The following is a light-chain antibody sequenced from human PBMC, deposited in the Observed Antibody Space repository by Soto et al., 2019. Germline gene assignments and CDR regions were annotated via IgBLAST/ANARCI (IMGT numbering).Light chain of an antibody. CDR2: EVS. CDR1: SSDVGGYKY. CDR3: SSFSTTGTPVI. V-gene: IGLV2-14*03. Sequence: QSALTQPASVSGSPGQSITISCTGTSSDVGGYKYVSWYQQHPGKAPKLMIYEVSHRPSEVSHRFSGSKSGNTASLTISGLQAEDEADYYCSSFSTTGTPVIFGGGTQLTVL. J-gene: IGLJ2*01.